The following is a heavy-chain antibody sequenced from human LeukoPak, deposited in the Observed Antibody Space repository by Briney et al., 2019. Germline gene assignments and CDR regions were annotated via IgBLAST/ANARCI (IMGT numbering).Heavy chain of an antibody. CDR2: IYHSGST. D-gene: IGHD3-22*01. J-gene: IGHJ4*02. CDR3: ARDRGYYYDSSGYSYFDY. V-gene: IGHV4-38-2*02. CDR1: GYSISSGYY. Sequence: PSETLSLTCTVSGYSISSGYYWGWIRQPPGKGLEWIGSIYHSGSTYYNPSLKSRVTISVDTSKNQFSLKLSSVTAADPAVYYCARDRGYYYDSSGYSYFDYWGQGTLVTVSS.